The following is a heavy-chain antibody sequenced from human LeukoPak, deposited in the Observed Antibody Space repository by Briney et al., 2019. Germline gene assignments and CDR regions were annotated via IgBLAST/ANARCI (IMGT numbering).Heavy chain of an antibody. V-gene: IGHV4-4*07. J-gene: IGHJ4*02. CDR3: RIAAAGPMYYFDY. CDR2: VHPSGNT. D-gene: IGHD6-13*01. CDR1: GGSISGTY. Sequence: SETLSLTCTLSGGSISGTYWTWIRQPAGKGLEWIGRVHPSGNTNYNPSLKSRVTMSIDMSKSQFSLNLSSVTAADTAVYYCRIAAAGPMYYFDYWGQGTLVTVSS.